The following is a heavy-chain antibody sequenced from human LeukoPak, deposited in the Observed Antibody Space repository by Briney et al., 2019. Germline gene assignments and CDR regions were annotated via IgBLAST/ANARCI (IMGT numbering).Heavy chain of an antibody. CDR2: IYGGGDT. CDR1: GFTVSNDY. J-gene: IGHJ5*02. Sequence: GGSLRLSCAVSGFTVSNDYMSWVRQAPGKGLEWVSVIYGGGDTYYADSVKGRFTISRDNAKNSLFLQMNSLRAEDTAVYYCARDGSGWSNWFDPWGQGTLVTVSS. V-gene: IGHV3-53*01. D-gene: IGHD6-19*01. CDR3: ARDGSGWSNWFDP.